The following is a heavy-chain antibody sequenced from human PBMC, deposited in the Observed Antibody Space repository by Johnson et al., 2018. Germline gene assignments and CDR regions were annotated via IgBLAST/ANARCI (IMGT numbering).Heavy chain of an antibody. CDR1: GFTFSSYW. CDR3: ARESESDAFDI. CDR2: ISWNSGSI. Sequence: VQLQESGGGLVQPGGSLRLSCAASGFTFSSYWMSWVRQAPGKGLEWVAGISWNSGSIGYADSVKGRFTISRDNAKNSLYLQMNSLRAEDTAVNYSARESESDAFDIWGQGTMVTVSS. J-gene: IGHJ3*02. V-gene: IGHV3-48*04.